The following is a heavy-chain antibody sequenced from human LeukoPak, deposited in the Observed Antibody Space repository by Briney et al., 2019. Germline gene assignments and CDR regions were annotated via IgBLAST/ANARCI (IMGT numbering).Heavy chain of an antibody. Sequence: GGSLRLSCAASGFTFDDYAMHWVRQAPGKGLEWVSGLSWNSGSIAYADSVRGRFTISRDNAKNSLYLQMNSLRAEDTALYYCAKDTTSSSGWYYFDYWGQGTLVTVSS. J-gene: IGHJ4*02. CDR2: LSWNSGSI. CDR3: AKDTTSSSGWYYFDY. CDR1: GFTFDDYA. D-gene: IGHD6-19*01. V-gene: IGHV3-9*01.